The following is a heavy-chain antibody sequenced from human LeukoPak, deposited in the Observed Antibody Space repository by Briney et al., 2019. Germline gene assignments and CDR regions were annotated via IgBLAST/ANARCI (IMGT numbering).Heavy chain of an antibody. J-gene: IGHJ5*02. D-gene: IGHD6-13*01. CDR3: ARDLSPAGSSSSPYSP. CDR2: INPSGGST. Sequence: ASVTVSCTASGYTFTSYYMHWVRQAPGQGLEWMGIINPSGGSTSYAQKFQGRVTMTRDTSTSTVYMELSSLRSEDTAVYYCARDLSPAGSSSSPYSPWGQGTLVTVSS. CDR1: GYTFTSYY. V-gene: IGHV1-46*01.